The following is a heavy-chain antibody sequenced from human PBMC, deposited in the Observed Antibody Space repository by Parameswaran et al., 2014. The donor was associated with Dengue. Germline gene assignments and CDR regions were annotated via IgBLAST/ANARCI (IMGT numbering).Heavy chain of an antibody. CDR3: VYGIHPKGYFDY. Sequence: VRQAPGKGLEYVSAISSNGGSTYYADSVKGRFTISRDNSKNTLYLQMSSLRAEDTAVYYCVYGIHPKGYFDYWGQGTLVTVSS. CDR2: ISSNGGST. V-gene: IGHV3-64D*09. D-gene: IGHD5-18*01. J-gene: IGHJ4*02.